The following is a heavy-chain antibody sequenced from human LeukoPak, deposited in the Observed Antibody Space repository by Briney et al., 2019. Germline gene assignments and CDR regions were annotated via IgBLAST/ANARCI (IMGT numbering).Heavy chain of an antibody. Sequence: PGGSLRLSCEASGFTLSTYAMSWVRQAPGKGLEWVSRVSSSGGTTYYADSVKVRFTISRHDSKNTLYLQMNSLRDEGTAVYYCARRIVGVTAALDMWGQGTMVTVSS. CDR2: VSSSGGTT. CDR1: GFTLSTYA. D-gene: IGHD1-26*01. V-gene: IGHV3-23*01. J-gene: IGHJ3*02. CDR3: ARRIVGVTAALDM.